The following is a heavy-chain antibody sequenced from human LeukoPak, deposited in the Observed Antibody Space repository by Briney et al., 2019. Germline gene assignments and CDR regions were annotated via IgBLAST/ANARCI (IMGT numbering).Heavy chain of an antibody. CDR2: IRSEPFGGTT. D-gene: IGHD3-3*01. CDR1: GFIFSDYS. CDR3: TRGSDTVFGVARDGFDS. V-gene: IGHV3-49*03. Sequence: GGSLRLSCTTSGFIFSDYSMSWFRQAPGKGLEWVGFIRSEPFGGTTEYAAPVKGRFTISRDNSENIAYLQMNRLKTEDTAVYYCTRGSDTVFGVARDGFDSWGQGTLVTVSS. J-gene: IGHJ4*02.